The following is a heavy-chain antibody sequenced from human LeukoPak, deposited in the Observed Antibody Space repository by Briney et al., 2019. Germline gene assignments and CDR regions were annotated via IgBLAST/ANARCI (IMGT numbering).Heavy chain of an antibody. J-gene: IGHJ4*02. CDR2: IKSKADGGTT. CDR1: GFTFSNAW. Sequence: GGSLRLSCAASGFTFSNAWMSWVRQAPGKGLEWVGRIKSKADGGTTDYAAPVKGRFTISRDDSKNTLYLQMNSLKTEDTAVYYCTTREYQLPHVHFDYWGQGTLVTVSS. D-gene: IGHD2-2*01. CDR3: TTREYQLPHVHFDY. V-gene: IGHV3-15*01.